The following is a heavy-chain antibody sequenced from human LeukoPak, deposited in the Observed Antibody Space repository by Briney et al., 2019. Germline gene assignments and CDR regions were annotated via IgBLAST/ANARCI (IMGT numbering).Heavy chain of an antibody. CDR3: ARPVGATSWFDP. Sequence: SETLSLTCTVSGGSISSSRYYWGWIRQPPGKGLEWIGSIYYSGSTYYNPSLKSRVTISVDTSKNQFSLKLSSVTAADTAVYYCARPVGATSWFDPWGQGTLVTVSS. D-gene: IGHD1-26*01. CDR2: IYYSGST. J-gene: IGHJ5*02. CDR1: GGSISSSRYY. V-gene: IGHV4-39*01.